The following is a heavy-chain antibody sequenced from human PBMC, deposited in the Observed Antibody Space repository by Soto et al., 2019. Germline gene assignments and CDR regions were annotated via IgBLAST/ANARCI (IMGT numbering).Heavy chain of an antibody. D-gene: IGHD6-13*01. Sequence: QVQLVESGGGVVQPGGSLRLSCAASGFTFSTYGLHWVRQAPGKGLEWVAVISDDGIYKYYADSVKGRFTISRDNSKNTLYLQMNRLRAEDTAVYYCARGTYPGTAAPDRFAFDIWGHGTMVTVSS. J-gene: IGHJ3*02. CDR3: ARGTYPGTAAPDRFAFDI. CDR1: GFTFSTYG. V-gene: IGHV3-30*03. CDR2: ISDDGIYK.